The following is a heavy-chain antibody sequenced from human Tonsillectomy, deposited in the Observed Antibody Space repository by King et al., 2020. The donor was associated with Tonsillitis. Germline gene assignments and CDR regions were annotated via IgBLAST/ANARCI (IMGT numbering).Heavy chain of an antibody. CDR3: ARAAPGRYFDY. J-gene: IGHJ4*02. CDR1: GFSFKNYA. Sequence: VQLVESGGGVVQPGRSLRLSCAASGFSFKNYAMHWVRQAPGKGLEWVAIISYHGTNKYYADPVKGRFTISRDNSKNLLYLQMNSLRADDTAVYFCARAAPGRYFDYWGQGTLVTVSS. CDR2: ISYHGTNK. V-gene: IGHV3-30*04.